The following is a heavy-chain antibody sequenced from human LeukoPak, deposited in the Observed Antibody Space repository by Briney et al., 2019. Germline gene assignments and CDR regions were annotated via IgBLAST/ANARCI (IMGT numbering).Heavy chain of an antibody. D-gene: IGHD6-13*01. CDR3: AKDAGSSWYSGYYFDY. CDR1: GFTFSSYA. Sequence: GGSLSPSCAPPGFTFSSYAMTWVRQAPGKGLEWVSAISGSGGSTYYADSVKGRFTISRDNSKNTLYLQMNSLRAEDTAVYYCAKDAGSSWYSGYYFDYWGQGTLVTVSS. V-gene: IGHV3-23*01. J-gene: IGHJ4*02. CDR2: ISGSGGST.